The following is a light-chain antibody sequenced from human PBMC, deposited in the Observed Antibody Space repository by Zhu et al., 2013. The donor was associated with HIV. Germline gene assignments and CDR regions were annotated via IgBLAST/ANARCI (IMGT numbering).Light chain of an antibody. V-gene: IGKV3-20*01. CDR2: GTS. CDR1: QSVSSNY. J-gene: IGKJ2*01. CDR3: QQYGSSPYT. Sequence: IVLTQSPGTLSLSPGQRATLSCRASQSVSSNYLAWYQQRPGQAPRLLIYGTSTRATGIPDRFSGSGSGTDFTLTIGRLEPEDFAVYYCQQYGSSPYTFGQGTKLEIK.